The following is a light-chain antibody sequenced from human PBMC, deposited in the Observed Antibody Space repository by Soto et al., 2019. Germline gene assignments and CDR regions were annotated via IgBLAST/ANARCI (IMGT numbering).Light chain of an antibody. CDR3: QHYGSSPET. J-gene: IGKJ1*01. V-gene: IGKV3-20*01. CDR2: GAS. CDR1: QSVSSNY. Sequence: EIVLTQSPGPLSLSPGERATLSCRASQSVSSNYLAWYQQKPGQAPRLLIYGASSRATGIPDRFSGSGSGTDFTLTISRLEPEDFAVYYCQHYGSSPETFGQGTKVEIK.